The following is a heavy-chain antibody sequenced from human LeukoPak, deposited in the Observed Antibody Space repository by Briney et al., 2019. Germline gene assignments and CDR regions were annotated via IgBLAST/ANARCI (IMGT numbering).Heavy chain of an antibody. V-gene: IGHV4-38-2*02. CDR1: GYSISSGYY. Sequence: KPSETLSLTCTVSGYSISSGYYWGWIRQPPGKGLEWIGSIYHSGSTYYNPSLKSRVTISVDTSKNQFSLKLSSVTAADTAVYYCARATRGVTAILSWFDPWGQGTLATVSS. D-gene: IGHD2-21*02. CDR2: IYHSGST. J-gene: IGHJ5*02. CDR3: ARATRGVTAILSWFDP.